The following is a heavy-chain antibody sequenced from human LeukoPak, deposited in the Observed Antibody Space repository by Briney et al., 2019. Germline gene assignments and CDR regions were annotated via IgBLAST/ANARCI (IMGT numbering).Heavy chain of an antibody. CDR2: INSDGSIT. Sequence: GGSLRFSCAASGFTLSSYWMHWVRQAPGKGLVWVSGINSDGSITNYADSVKGRFTISRDNAKDTLYLQMNSLRDEDTAVYYCTRETNGYGYYWGQGTLVPVSS. CDR3: TRETNGYGYY. J-gene: IGHJ4*02. CDR1: GFTLSSYW. V-gene: IGHV3-74*01. D-gene: IGHD3-22*01.